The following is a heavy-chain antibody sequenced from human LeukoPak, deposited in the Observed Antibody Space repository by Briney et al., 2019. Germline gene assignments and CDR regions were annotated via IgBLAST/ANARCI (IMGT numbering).Heavy chain of an antibody. CDR3: AKVKLWSGKIFYS. V-gene: IGHV1-2*02. D-gene: IGHD2/OR15-2a*01. CDR2: HNPDTGGS. CDR1: GYTFTTSY. Sequence: GASVRVSCKTSGYTFTTSYIHWVRQAPGQGLEWMGWHNPDTGGSSHAQKFQVRVTMTRDTSTSTAYMELSGLTSEDTALYYCAKVKLWSGKIFYSWGQGTLVIVSS. J-gene: IGHJ4*02.